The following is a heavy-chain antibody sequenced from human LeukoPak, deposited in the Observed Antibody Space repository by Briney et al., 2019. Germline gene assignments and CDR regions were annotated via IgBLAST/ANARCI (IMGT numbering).Heavy chain of an antibody. V-gene: IGHV3-23*01. J-gene: IGHJ4*02. CDR1: GFTFSSYA. Sequence: GGSLRLSCAASGFTFSSYAMSWVRQAPGKGLEWVSAISGSGGSISYADSVKGRFTISRDNSKNTLYLQMNSLRAEDTAVYYCARDYLGYSYGTRFDYWGQGTLVTVSS. D-gene: IGHD5-18*01. CDR3: ARDYLGYSYGTRFDY. CDR2: ISGSGGSI.